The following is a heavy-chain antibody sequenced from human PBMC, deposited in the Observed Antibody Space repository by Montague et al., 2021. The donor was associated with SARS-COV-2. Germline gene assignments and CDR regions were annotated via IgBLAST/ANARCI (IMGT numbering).Heavy chain of an antibody. CDR2: INQSGST. J-gene: IGHJ4*02. CDR3: ARVAGGYYHDSSAYFDY. V-gene: IGHV4-34*01. D-gene: IGHD3-22*01. CDR1: GGSFSGYY. Sequence: SETLSLTCAAYGGSFSGYYWSWIRQPPGKGLEWIGEINQSGSTXXXPSXXXRVTLSVDTSKKQFSLKLSSLTAADTAVYYCARVAGGYYHDSSAYFDYWGQGSLVTVSS.